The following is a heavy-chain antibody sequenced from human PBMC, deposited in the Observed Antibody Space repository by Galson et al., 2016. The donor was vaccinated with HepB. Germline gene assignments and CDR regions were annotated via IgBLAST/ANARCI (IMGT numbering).Heavy chain of an antibody. CDR2: ISGSSAT. V-gene: IGHV3-23*01. CDR3: AKELRNYYDNRGYSGYFDY. CDR1: GFTFRNYG. J-gene: IGHJ4*02. Sequence: SLRLSCAASGFTFRNYGMSWVRQAPGKGLEWVSAISGSSATYYADSVQGRFTISRDNSNNTLYLQMNSLRADDTAVFYCAKELRNYYDNRGYSGYFDYWGQGNLVTVSS. D-gene: IGHD3-22*01.